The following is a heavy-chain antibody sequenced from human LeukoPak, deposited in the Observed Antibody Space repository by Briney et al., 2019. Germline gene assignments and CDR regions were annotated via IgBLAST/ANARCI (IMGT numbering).Heavy chain of an antibody. CDR2: INPNSGGT. Sequence: ASVTVSCKASGYTFTGYYMHWVRQAPGQGLEWMGWINPNSGGTNYAQKFQGRVTMTRDTSISTAYMELSSLRSEDTAVYYCARDSYYYDSSGSDYWGQGTLVTVSS. D-gene: IGHD3-22*01. CDR3: ARDSYYYDSSGSDY. V-gene: IGHV1-2*02. J-gene: IGHJ4*02. CDR1: GYTFTGYY.